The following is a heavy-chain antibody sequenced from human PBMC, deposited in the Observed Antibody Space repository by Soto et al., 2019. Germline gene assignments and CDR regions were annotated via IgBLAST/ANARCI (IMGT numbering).Heavy chain of an antibody. CDR2: IYPGDSDT. D-gene: IGHD2-15*01. CDR1: GYSFTSYW. CDR3: ARRDCSGGSCYSWAFDY. J-gene: IGHJ4*02. Sequence: PGESLKISCKGSGYSFTSYWIGWVRQMPGKGLEWMGIIYPGDSDTRYSPSFQGQVTISADKSISTAYLQWSSLKASDTAMYYCARRDCSGGSCYSWAFDYWGQGTLVTVSS. V-gene: IGHV5-51*01.